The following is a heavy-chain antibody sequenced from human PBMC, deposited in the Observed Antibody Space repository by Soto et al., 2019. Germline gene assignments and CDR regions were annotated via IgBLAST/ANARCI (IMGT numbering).Heavy chain of an antibody. CDR2: ISNDGSSK. CDR3: TRAGGGYLDY. J-gene: IGHJ4*02. Sequence: QVQLVESGGGVVQPGRSLRLSCAASGFTFSNYALHWVRQAPGKGLEWVAFISNDGSSKLYADSVKGRFTISRDNSKNTLYLEMNSLRAEDTAIFYCTRAGGGYLDYWGQGTLVNVSS. CDR1: GFTFSNYA. D-gene: IGHD2-15*01. V-gene: IGHV3-30*04.